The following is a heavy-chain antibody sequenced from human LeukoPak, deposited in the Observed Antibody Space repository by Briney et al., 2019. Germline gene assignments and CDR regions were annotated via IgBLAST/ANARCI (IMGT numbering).Heavy chain of an antibody. CDR3: VRDRRDGKNLAYHFHF. D-gene: IGHD5-24*01. Sequence: AGGSLRLSCAASGFTFSSYAMHWVRQAPGKGLEWVAVMSYDGTSEYYADSVRGRFTTSRDHSQNMLHLQMNSLRDEDTALYYCVRDRRDGKNLAYHFHFWGQGTLVTVSS. CDR2: MSYDGTSE. J-gene: IGHJ4*02. CDR1: GFTFSSYA. V-gene: IGHV3-30-3*01.